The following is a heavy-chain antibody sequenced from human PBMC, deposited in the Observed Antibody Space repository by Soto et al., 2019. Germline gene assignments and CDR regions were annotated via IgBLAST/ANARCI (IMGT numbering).Heavy chain of an antibody. J-gene: IGHJ4*02. CDR1: GFSLSTSGVG. CDR2: IYWDDDK. D-gene: IGHD3-22*01. CDR3: AHRGGWYYYDSSGYSYFDY. V-gene: IGHV2-5*02. Sequence: QITLKESGPTLVKPTQTLTLTCTFSGFSLSTSGVGVGWIRQPPGKALEWLALIYWDDDKRYSPSLKSRLTITKDTSKHQVVLTMTNMDPVDTATYYCAHRGGWYYYDSSGYSYFDYWGQGTLVTVSS.